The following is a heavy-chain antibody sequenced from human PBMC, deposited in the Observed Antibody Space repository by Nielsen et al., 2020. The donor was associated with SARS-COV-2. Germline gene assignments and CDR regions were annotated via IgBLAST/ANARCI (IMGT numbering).Heavy chain of an antibody. V-gene: IGHV3-13*01. CDR3: ARGTPYGDFPYWYFDL. CDR1: GFTFNSYD. Sequence: GESLKISCEASGFTFNSYDMHWVRRATGKGLEWVSSIDAADDTYYPGSVKDRFTISRENAKNSLYLQMNSLRAGDTAVYYCARGTPYGDFPYWYFDLWGRGTLVTVSS. J-gene: IGHJ2*01. D-gene: IGHD4-17*01. CDR2: IDAADDT.